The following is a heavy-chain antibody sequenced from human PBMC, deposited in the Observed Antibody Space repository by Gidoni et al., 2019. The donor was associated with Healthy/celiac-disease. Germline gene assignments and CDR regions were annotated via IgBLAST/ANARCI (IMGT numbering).Heavy chain of an antibody. Sequence: QVQLVQSGAEVKKPGASVKVSCKASGYTFTGYYMHWVRQAPGQGLEWMGWINPNSGGTNYAQKFQGRVTMTRDTSISTAYMELSRLRSDDTAVYYCARDRRIRSPHGYYYGMDVWGQGTTVTVSS. V-gene: IGHV1-2*02. D-gene: IGHD3-3*02. CDR2: INPNSGGT. CDR3: ARDRRIRSPHGYYYGMDV. CDR1: GYTFTGYY. J-gene: IGHJ6*02.